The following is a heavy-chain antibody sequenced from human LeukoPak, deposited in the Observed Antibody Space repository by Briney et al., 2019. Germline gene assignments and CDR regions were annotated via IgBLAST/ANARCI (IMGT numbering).Heavy chain of an antibody. V-gene: IGHV3-23*01. CDR2: IGGSGGTT. J-gene: IGHJ4*02. CDR3: AKVTSPTSYGPVDY. CDR1: VITISSYS. Sequence: PGGSLRLSCAAFVITISSYSMSWVRQAPWKGLEWVSSIGGSGGTTYYTGSVKGRFTISRDDSKNTLYLQMNSLRVEDSALYYCAKVTSPTSYGPVDYWGQGTLVTVSS. D-gene: IGHD2-2*01.